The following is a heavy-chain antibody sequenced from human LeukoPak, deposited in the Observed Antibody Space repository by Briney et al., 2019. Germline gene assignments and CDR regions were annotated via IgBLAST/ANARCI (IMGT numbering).Heavy chain of an antibody. Sequence: SETLSLTCTVSGGSISSGDYYWSWIRQPPGKGLEWIGYNYYSGSTYYNPSLKSRVTISVDTSKNQFSLKLSSVTAADTAVYYCARGASRDFWSGYDANWFDPWGQGTLVTVSS. CDR1: GGSISSGDYY. V-gene: IGHV4-30-4*08. D-gene: IGHD3-3*01. CDR2: NYYSGST. J-gene: IGHJ5*02. CDR3: ARGASRDFWSGYDANWFDP.